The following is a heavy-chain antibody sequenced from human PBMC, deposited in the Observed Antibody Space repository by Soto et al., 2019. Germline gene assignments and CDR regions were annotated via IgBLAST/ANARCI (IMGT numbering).Heavy chain of an antibody. CDR1: GYSCMSYW. D-gene: IGHD3-16*01. J-gene: IGHJ6*02. CDR2: FSPSDSNI. CDR3: ARLGLYDSYSYAMDV. V-gene: IGHV5-10-1*01. Sequence: VESLTISCKGSGYSCMSYWISWVRQMPGKGLEGMGRFSPSDSNINYSPSFQSHVTISADMSISTAYLQFSNLKASDTAMYYCARLGLYDSYSYAMDVWGQGTTVPVSS.